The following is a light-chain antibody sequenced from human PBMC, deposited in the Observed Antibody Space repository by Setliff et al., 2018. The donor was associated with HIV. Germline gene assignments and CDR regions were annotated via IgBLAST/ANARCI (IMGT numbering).Light chain of an antibody. J-gene: IGLJ1*01. CDR2: QAT. V-gene: IGLV2-14*01. CDR1: SSDVGGYNY. Sequence: QSALTQPASVSGSPGQSIIISCTGTSSDVGGYNYVSWYQQHPGKAPKLIIYQATRRPSGVSNRFSGSKSGNVASLTISGLQAEDEADYYCCSNTGSNTFVFGTGTKV. CDR3: CSNTGSNTFV.